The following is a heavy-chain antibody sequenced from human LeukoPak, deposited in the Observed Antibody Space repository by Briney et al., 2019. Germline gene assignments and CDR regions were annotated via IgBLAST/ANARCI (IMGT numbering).Heavy chain of an antibody. Sequence: GGSLRLSCAASGFTFSSYSMNWVRQAPGKGLEWVSSISSSSSYIYYADSVKGRFTISRDNAKNSLYLQMNSLRTEDTALYYCAKTFGSYYDYWGQGTLVTVSS. V-gene: IGHV3-21*04. CDR3: AKTFGSYYDY. D-gene: IGHD1-26*01. CDR1: GFTFSSYS. CDR2: ISSSSSYI. J-gene: IGHJ4*02.